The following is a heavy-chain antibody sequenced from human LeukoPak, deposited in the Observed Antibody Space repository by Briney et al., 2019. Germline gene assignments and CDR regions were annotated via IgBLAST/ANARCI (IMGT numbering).Heavy chain of an antibody. Sequence: GGSLRLSCAASGFTVSSNYLSWVRQAPGKGLEWVSSISSSSSTIYYADSVKGRFTISRDNAKNSLYLQMNSLRAEDTAVYYCARGKLELPTFFDYWGQGTLVTVSS. J-gene: IGHJ4*02. D-gene: IGHD1-7*01. CDR1: GFTVSSNY. V-gene: IGHV3-48*01. CDR3: ARGKLELPTFFDY. CDR2: ISSSSSTI.